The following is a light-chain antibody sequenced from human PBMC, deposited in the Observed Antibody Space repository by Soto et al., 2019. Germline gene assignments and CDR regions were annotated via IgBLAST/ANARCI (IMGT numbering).Light chain of an antibody. CDR3: SSYTGTNNLV. CDR2: GVT. V-gene: IGLV2-8*01. CDR1: SSDVGGYNY. J-gene: IGLJ3*02. Sequence: QSALTQPPSASGSPGQSVTISCTGTSSDVGGYNYVSWYQQHSGKAPKLMIYGVTKRPSGVPDRFSGSKSGNTASLTVSGLQADDEADYYFSSYTGTNNLVFGGGTKLTVL.